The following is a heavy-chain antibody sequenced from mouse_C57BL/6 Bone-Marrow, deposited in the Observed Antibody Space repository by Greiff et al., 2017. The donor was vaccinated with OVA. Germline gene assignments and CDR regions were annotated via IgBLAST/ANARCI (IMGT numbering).Heavy chain of an antibody. V-gene: IGHV1-81*01. CDR3: ARSDYYAMDY. Sequence: VQLQQSGAELARPGASVKLSCKASGYTFTSYGLSWVKQRTGQGLEWIGEIYPRSGNTYYNEKFNGKAILTAEKACRTACMELRSLTSEVSTVYFCARSDYYAMDYWGKGASVNVTS. CDR1: GYTFTSYG. J-gene: IGHJ4*01. CDR2: IYPRSGNT.